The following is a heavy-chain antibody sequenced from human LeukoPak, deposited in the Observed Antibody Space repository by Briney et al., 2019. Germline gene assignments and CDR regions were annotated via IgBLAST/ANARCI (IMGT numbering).Heavy chain of an antibody. J-gene: IGHJ4*02. CDR3: ARALLEGLGPSPGQWFDY. Sequence: GRSLRLSCAASGFTFSSYGMHWVRQAPGKGLEWVAVIWNDGSNKYYADSVKGRFTISRDNSKNTLYLQMNSLRAEDTAVYYCARALLEGLGPSPGQWFDYWGQGTLVTVSS. CDR1: GFTFSSYG. V-gene: IGHV3-33*01. D-gene: IGHD3-3*01. CDR2: IWNDGSNK.